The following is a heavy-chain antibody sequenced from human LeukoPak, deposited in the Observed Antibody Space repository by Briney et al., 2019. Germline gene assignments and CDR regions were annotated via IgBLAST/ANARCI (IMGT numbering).Heavy chain of an antibody. CDR2: IYTSGST. J-gene: IGHJ5*02. CDR3: ARAAGYCSSTSCYGNYNWFDP. V-gene: IGHV4-61*02. CDR1: GGSISSGSYY. Sequence: PSQTLSLTCTVSGGSISSGSYYWSWIRQPAGKGLEWIGRIYTSGSTNYSPSLKSRVTISVDTSKNQFPLKLSSVTAADTAVYYCARAAGYCSSTSCYGNYNWFDPWGQGTLLTVSS. D-gene: IGHD2-2*01.